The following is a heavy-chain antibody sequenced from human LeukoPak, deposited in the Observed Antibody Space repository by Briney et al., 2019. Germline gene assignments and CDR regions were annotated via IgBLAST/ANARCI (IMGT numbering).Heavy chain of an antibody. J-gene: IGHJ4*02. D-gene: IGHD3-10*01. CDR2: ISGSGGST. Sequence: GGSLRLSCAASGFTFSSYGITWVRQAPGRGLEWVSVISGSGGSTYYADSVKGRFTISRDNSKNTLYLQMNSLRAEDTAVYSCAKGAWANYYGSGSYYNVWGQGTLVTVSS. CDR1: GFTFSSYG. V-gene: IGHV3-23*01. CDR3: AKGAWANYYGSGSYYNV.